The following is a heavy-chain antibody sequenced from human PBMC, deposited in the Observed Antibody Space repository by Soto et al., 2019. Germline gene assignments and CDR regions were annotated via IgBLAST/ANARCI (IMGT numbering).Heavy chain of an antibody. CDR3: TGEVASDY. Sequence: QVQLVESGGGVVQPGRSLRLSCAVSGFTVSTYGMHWVRQAPGKGLEWVAVISRDGGTKYYADSVKGRFTISRDNSRNTLFLEMNSLRGYDMAVYYCTGEVASDYWGQGTLVTVSS. CDR1: GFTVSTYG. V-gene: IGHV3-30*03. J-gene: IGHJ4*02. D-gene: IGHD2-8*02. CDR2: ISRDGGTK.